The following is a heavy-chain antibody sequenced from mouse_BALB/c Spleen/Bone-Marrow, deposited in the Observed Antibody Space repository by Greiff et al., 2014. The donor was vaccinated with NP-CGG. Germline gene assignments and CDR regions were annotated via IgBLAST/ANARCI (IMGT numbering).Heavy chain of an antibody. CDR3: AIYYYGSSYAIDY. D-gene: IGHD1-1*01. V-gene: IGHV1-18*01. CDR2: INPNNGGT. CDR1: GYTFTDYN. Sequence: DVQLQESGPELVKPGASVKIPCKASGYTFTDYNMDWVKQSHGKSLEWIGDINPNNGGTIYNQKFKSKATLTVDKSSSTAYMELRSLTSEDTAVYYCAIYYYGSSYAIDYWGQGTSVTVSS. J-gene: IGHJ4*01.